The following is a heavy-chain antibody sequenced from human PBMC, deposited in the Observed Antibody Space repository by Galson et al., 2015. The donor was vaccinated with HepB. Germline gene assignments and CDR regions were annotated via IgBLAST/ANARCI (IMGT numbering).Heavy chain of an antibody. CDR3: ARVGLTNYYFDY. V-gene: IGHV1-18*04. CDR1: GYPCNNYI. D-gene: IGHD3/OR15-3a*01. CDR2: ITAYNGNT. Sequence: SVKVSCKASGYPCNNYIIAWVRQASGQGLEWLGLITAYNGNTRFAQNLQGRVSMTTDTSTGTAYMALKSLRRGDTALYYCARVGLTNYYFDYWGQGTLVTVSS. J-gene: IGHJ4*02.